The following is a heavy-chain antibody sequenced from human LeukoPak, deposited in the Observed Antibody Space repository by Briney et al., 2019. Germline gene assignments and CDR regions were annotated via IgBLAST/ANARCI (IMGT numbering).Heavy chain of an antibody. J-gene: IGHJ3*02. Sequence: GGSLRLSCAASGFTFSSYGMHWVRQAPGKGLEWVAVIWYDGNNKYYADSVKGRFTISRDNSKNTLYLQMNSLRAEDTAVYYCARSPRVRGVIITGDAFDIWGQGTMVTVSS. D-gene: IGHD3-10*01. V-gene: IGHV3-33*01. CDR2: IWYDGNNK. CDR1: GFTFSSYG. CDR3: ARSPRVRGVIITGDAFDI.